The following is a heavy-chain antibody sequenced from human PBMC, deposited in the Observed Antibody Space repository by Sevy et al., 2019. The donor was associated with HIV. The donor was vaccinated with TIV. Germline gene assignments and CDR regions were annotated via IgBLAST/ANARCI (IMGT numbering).Heavy chain of an antibody. CDR2: INPNSGGT. CDR1: GYTFTGYY. D-gene: IGHD3-22*01. J-gene: IGHJ6*02. Sequence: ASVKVSCKASGYTFTGYYMHWVRQAPGQGLEWMGRINPNSGGTNYAQKFQGRVTMTRDTSISTAYMELSRLRSDDTAVYYCARPQYYYDSSGYYYGDYYYYGMDVWGQGTTVTVSS. CDR3: ARPQYYYDSSGYYYGDYYYYGMDV. V-gene: IGHV1-2*06.